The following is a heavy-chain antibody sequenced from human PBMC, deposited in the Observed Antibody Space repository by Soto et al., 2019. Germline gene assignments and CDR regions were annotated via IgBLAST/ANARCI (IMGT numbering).Heavy chain of an antibody. CDR3: ARAYCSGGSCYSTV. J-gene: IGHJ3*01. Sequence: SETLSLTCTVSGGSISSYYWSWIRQPPGKGLEWIGYIYYSGSTNYNPSLKSRVTISVDTSKNQFSLKLSSVTAADTAVYYCARAYCSGGSCYSTVWGQGTMVTVSS. CDR2: IYYSGST. CDR1: GGSISSYY. V-gene: IGHV4-59*01. D-gene: IGHD2-15*01.